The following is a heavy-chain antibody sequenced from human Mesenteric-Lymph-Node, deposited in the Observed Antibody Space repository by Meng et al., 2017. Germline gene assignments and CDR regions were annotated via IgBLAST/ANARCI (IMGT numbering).Heavy chain of an antibody. D-gene: IGHD6-13*01. CDR2: INPNSGGT. J-gene: IGHJ6*02. CDR3: ARGFTAAAGRGAYYYYGMDV. CDR1: GYTFSYRY. Sequence: ASVKVSCKASGYTFSYRYLHWVRQAPGQGLEWMGRINPNSGGTNYTQKFQGRVTMTRDTSISTAYMEVSRLRSDDTALYYCARGFTAAAGRGAYYYYGMDVWGQGTTVTVSS. V-gene: IGHV1-2*06.